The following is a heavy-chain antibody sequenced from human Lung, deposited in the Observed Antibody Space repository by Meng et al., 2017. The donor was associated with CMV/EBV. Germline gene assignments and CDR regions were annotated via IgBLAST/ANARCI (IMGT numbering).Heavy chain of an antibody. CDR1: GFTFSSYS. CDR3: ARDLRGYSGYDYPYYYYGMDV. Sequence: SXAASGFTFSSYSMNWVRQAPGKGLEWVSSISSSSSYIYYADSVKGRFTISRDNAKNSLYLQMNSLRAEDTAVYYCARDLRGYSGYDYPYYYYGMDVWXQGTTVTVSS. D-gene: IGHD5-12*01. J-gene: IGHJ6*02. V-gene: IGHV3-21*01. CDR2: ISSSSSYI.